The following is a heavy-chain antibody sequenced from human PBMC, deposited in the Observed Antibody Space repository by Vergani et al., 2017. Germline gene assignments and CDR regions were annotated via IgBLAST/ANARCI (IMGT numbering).Heavy chain of an antibody. Sequence: EVQLVESGGGLVQPGGSLKLSCAASGFTFSGSAMHWVRQASGKGLEWVGRIRSKANSYATAYAASVKGRFTISRDDSKNTAYLQMNSLKTEDTAVYYCTSVWFGPSASYYGMDVWGQGTTVTVSS. CDR1: GFTFSGSA. CDR3: TSVWFGPSASYYGMDV. CDR2: IRSKANSYAT. D-gene: IGHD3-10*01. J-gene: IGHJ6*02. V-gene: IGHV3-73*01.